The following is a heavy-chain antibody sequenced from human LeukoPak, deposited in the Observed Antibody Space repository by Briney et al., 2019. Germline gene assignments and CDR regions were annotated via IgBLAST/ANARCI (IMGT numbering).Heavy chain of an antibody. D-gene: IGHD3-9*01. J-gene: IGHJ4*02. V-gene: IGHV3-64D*06. Sequence: GGSLRLSCSASGFTFSSYTIHWVRQAPGKGLEFVSAITNNGGNTYYADSVKGRFTISRDNSKNTVYLQISSLRAEDTAVYYCVIVRGYFDSSGSDYWGQGTLVTVSS. CDR3: VIVRGYFDSSGSDY. CDR1: GFTFSSYT. CDR2: ITNNGGNT.